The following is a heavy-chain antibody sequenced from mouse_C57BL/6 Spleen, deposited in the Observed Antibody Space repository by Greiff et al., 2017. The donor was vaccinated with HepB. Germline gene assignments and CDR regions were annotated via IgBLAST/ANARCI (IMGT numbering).Heavy chain of an antibody. CDR3: ARSYGSSDAYYAMDY. V-gene: IGHV1-39*01. CDR2: INPNYGTT. CDR1: GYSFTDYN. Sequence: EVQLQESGPELVKPGASVKISCKASGYSFTDYNMNWVKQSNGKSLEWIGVINPNYGTTSYNQKFKGKATLTVDQSSSTDYMQLNSLTSEDSAVYYCARSYGSSDAYYAMDYWGQGTSVTVSS. J-gene: IGHJ4*01. D-gene: IGHD1-1*01.